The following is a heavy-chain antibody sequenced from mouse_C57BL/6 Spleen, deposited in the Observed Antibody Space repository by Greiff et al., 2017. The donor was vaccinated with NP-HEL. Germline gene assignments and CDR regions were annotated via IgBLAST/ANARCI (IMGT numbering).Heavy chain of an antibody. V-gene: IGHV1-42*01. Sequence: EVQLQESGPELVKPGASVKISCKASGYSFTGYYMNWVKQSPEKSLEWIGELNPSTGGTTYNQKFKAKATLTVDKSSSTAYMQLKSLTSEDSAVYYCARGYYGRFDYWGQGTTLTVSS. CDR2: LNPSTGGT. CDR1: GYSFTGYY. J-gene: IGHJ2*01. CDR3: ARGYYGRFDY. D-gene: IGHD1-1*01.